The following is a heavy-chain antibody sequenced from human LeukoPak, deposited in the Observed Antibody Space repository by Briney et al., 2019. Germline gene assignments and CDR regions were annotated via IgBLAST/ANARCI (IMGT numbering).Heavy chain of an antibody. D-gene: IGHD1-26*01. CDR3: ARDMGSGSYYWPYYYYGMDV. CDR1: GFTFSSYG. V-gene: IGHV3-33*01. J-gene: IGHJ6*02. Sequence: GGSLRLSCAASGFTFSSYGMHWVRQAPGKGLEWVAVIWYDGSNKYYADSVKGRLTISRDNSKNTLYLQMNSLRAEDTAVYYCARDMGSGSYYWPYYYYGMDVWGQGTMVTVSS. CDR2: IWYDGSNK.